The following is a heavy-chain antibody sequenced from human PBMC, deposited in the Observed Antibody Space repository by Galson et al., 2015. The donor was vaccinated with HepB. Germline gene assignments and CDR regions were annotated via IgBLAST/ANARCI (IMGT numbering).Heavy chain of an antibody. J-gene: IGHJ5*02. Sequence: SLRLSCAASGFSISGYYMTWIRQAPGKGLEWVSNINSDGTTPYYADSVKGRFTISRDNAKNSLYLQMSSLRVEDSAIYYCARSARWIDPRGRRTRVTVSS. V-gene: IGHV3-11*01. CDR2: INSDGTTP. CDR1: GFSISGYY. CDR3: ARSARWIDP.